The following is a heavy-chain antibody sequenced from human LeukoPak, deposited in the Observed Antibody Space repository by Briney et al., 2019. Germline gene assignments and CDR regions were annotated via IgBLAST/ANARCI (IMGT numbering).Heavy chain of an antibody. CDR2: ISYDGSNK. V-gene: IGHV3-30*18. Sequence: GGSLRLSCAASGFTFSSYGMHWVRQAPGKGLEWVAVISYDGSNKYYADSVKGRFTISRDNSKNTLYLQMNSLRAEDTAVYYCAKELEDIVVVPAAMDYWGQGTLVTVSS. CDR1: GFTFSSYG. J-gene: IGHJ4*02. CDR3: AKELEDIVVVPAAMDY. D-gene: IGHD2-2*01.